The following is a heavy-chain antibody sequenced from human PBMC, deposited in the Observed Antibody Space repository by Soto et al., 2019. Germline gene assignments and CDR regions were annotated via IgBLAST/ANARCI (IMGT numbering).Heavy chain of an antibody. CDR1: GASISRADYY. D-gene: IGHD2-15*01. V-gene: IGHV4-30-4*01. CDR2: IFHSATN. CDR3: ARGYCSGGNCYSAFGY. Sequence: SETLSLTCAVSGASISRADYYWSWIRQPPGEGLEWIGYIFHSATNYYNPTLQSRVTMSVDTSNNRFSLRLSSVTAADTAVYYCARGYCSGGNCYSAFGYWGQGTLVTVSS. J-gene: IGHJ4*02.